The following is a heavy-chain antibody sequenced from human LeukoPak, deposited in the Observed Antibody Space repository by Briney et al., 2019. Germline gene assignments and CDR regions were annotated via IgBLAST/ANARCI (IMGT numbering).Heavy chain of an antibody. D-gene: IGHD3-22*01. CDR1: GFTFSSYA. CDR3: AKWPYYYDSSDTQGEHFDY. Sequence: GSLRLSCAASGFTFSSYAMSWVRQAPGKGLEWVSAISGSGGSTYYVDSVKGRFTISRDNSKNTLYLQMNSLRAEDTAVYYCAKWPYYYDSSDTQGEHFDYWGQGTLVTVSS. J-gene: IGHJ4*02. CDR2: ISGSGGST. V-gene: IGHV3-23*01.